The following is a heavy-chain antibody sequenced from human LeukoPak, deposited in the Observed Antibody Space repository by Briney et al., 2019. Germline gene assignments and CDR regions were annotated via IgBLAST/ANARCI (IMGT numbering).Heavy chain of an antibody. D-gene: IGHD2-15*01. J-gene: IGHJ4*02. CDR1: GYTFTGYY. CDR3: ASDLCSGGSCYSFDY. V-gene: IGHV1-2*02. CDR2: INPNSDGT. Sequence: ASVKVSCKASGYTFTGYYMHWVRQAPGQGLEWMGWINPNSDGTNYAQKFQGRVTMTRDTSISTAYMELSRLRSDDTAVYYCASDLCSGGSCYSFDYWGQGALVTVSS.